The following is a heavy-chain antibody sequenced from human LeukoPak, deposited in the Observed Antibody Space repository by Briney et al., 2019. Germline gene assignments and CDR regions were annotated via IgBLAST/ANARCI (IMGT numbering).Heavy chain of an antibody. Sequence: GGSLRLSCAASGFTFSSYAMRWVRQAPGKGLEWVAVMSYDGINKYYADSVRGRFTISRDNAKNTLYLQMNSLRAEDTAVYYCARGADCSSTSCYEPGAYYYYGMDVWGQGTTVTVSS. D-gene: IGHD2-2*01. CDR2: MSYDGINK. J-gene: IGHJ6*02. CDR3: ARGADCSSTSCYEPGAYYYYGMDV. CDR1: GFTFSSYA. V-gene: IGHV3-30-3*01.